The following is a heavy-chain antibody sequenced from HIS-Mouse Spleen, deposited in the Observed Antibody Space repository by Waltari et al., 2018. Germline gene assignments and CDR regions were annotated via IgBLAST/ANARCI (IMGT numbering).Heavy chain of an antibody. CDR1: GGSFRGYY. J-gene: IGHJ4*02. CDR3: ARLEKQWLVRY. V-gene: IGHV4-34*01. D-gene: IGHD6-19*01. Sequence: QVQLQQWGAGLLKPSETLSLTCAVYGGSFRGYYWSWIRQPPGKGLEWIGEINHSGSTNYNPSLKSRVTISVDTSKNQFSLKLSSVTAADTAVYYCARLEKQWLVRYWGQGTLVTVSS. CDR2: INHSGST.